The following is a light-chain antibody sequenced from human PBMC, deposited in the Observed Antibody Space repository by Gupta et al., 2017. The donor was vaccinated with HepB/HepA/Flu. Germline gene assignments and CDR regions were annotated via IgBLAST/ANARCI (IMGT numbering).Light chain of an antibody. Sequence: DIPMTQAPSTLSASVGDRVTITCRASQRISSWLAWYQQKPGKAPKLLISKASTLESGVPSRFSGSGSETEFILTITSLQPDDFATYYCQQYSSYMFTFGPGTKVDLK. CDR3: QQYSSYMFT. V-gene: IGKV1-5*03. CDR2: KAS. CDR1: QRISSW. J-gene: IGKJ3*01.